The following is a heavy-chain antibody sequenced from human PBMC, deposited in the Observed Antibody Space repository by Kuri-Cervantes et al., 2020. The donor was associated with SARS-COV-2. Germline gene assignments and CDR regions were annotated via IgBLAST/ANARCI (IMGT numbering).Heavy chain of an antibody. CDR1: GFTFSSYA. CDR2: ITYDGRNT. V-gene: IGHV3-30*01. D-gene: IGHD1-14*01. J-gene: IGHJ1*01. CDR3: ASLSTGYFQH. Sequence: GGSLRLSCAASGFTFSSYAMHWVRQAPGKGLEWVAIITYDGRNTYYAESVKGQLTISRDNSKNTLYLQMNSLRADDTAVYYCASLSTGYFQHWGQGTLVTVSS.